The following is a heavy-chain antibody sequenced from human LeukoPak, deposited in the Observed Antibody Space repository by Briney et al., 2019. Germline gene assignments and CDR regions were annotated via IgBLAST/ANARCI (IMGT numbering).Heavy chain of an antibody. CDR1: GYTFSSYA. V-gene: IGHV3-23*01. J-gene: IGHJ5*02. CDR2: ISGSGTST. D-gene: IGHD5-18*01. Sequence: GGSLRLSCAASGYTFSSYAMSWVRQAPVKGLEWASAISGSGTSTYYADSVQGRFTISRDNSKNTLHLQMNSLRVEDTAVYYCAKHGGYTSDWFDPWGQGTLVTVSS. CDR3: AKHGGYTSDWFDP.